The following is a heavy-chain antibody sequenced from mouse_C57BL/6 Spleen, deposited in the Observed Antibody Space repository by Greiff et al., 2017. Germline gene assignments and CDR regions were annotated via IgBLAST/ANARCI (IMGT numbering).Heavy chain of an antibody. CDR3: TRYCNLRFDY. V-gene: IGHV14-1*01. J-gene: IGHJ2*01. CDR2: IDPEDGDT. CDR1: GFNIKDYY. D-gene: IGHD2-1*01. Sequence: VQLQQSGAELVRPGASVKLSCTASGFNIKDYYMHWVKQRPEQGLEWIGRIDPEDGDTAYAPKFQGKATMTADTSSNTAYLQLSSLTSEDTAVYYCTRYCNLRFDYWGQGTTLTVSS.